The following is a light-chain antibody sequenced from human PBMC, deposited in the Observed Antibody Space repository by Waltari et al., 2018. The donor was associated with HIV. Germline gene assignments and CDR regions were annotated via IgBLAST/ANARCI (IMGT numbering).Light chain of an antibody. CDR2: DVS. CDR1: SSDVGGYHY. CDR3: CSYAGSYTFV. V-gene: IGLV2-11*01. Sequence: QSALTQPRSVSGSPGQSVTISCTGTSSDVGGYHYVSWYQQHPGKAPKLMIYDVSKRPSGVPDCFSGSKSGNTASLTISGLQAEDEADYYCCSYAGSYTFVFGGGTKLTVL. J-gene: IGLJ2*01.